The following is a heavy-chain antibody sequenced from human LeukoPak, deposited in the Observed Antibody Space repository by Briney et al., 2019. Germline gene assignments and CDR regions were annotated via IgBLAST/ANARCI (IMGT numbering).Heavy chain of an antibody. CDR2: IYYSGST. CDR1: GGSISSYY. J-gene: IGHJ4*02. Sequence: SETLSVTCTVSGGSISSYYWSWIRQPPGKGLEWIGYIYYSGSTNYNPSLKSRVTISVDTSKNQFSLKLSSVTAADTAVYYCARRGYNYYFDYWGQGTLVTVSS. CDR3: ARRGYNYYFDY. V-gene: IGHV4-59*01. D-gene: IGHD5-24*01.